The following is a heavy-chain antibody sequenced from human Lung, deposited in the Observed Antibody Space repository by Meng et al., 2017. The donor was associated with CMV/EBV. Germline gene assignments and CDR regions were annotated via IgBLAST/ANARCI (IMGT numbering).Heavy chain of an antibody. D-gene: IGHD3-10*01. Sequence: QWRGSGPALGKPSAPLPLTCAVSGNSITNHNWWAWARQPPGKGLEWIGEIPHRGSSAYNPSLKSRVSMSIDKSKNQFPLKLTSVTAADTAVYHCLRRSGGSVWGQGTLVTVSS. CDR3: LRRSGGSV. J-gene: IGHJ1*01. V-gene: IGHV4-4*02. CDR2: IPHRGSS. CDR1: GNSITNHNW.